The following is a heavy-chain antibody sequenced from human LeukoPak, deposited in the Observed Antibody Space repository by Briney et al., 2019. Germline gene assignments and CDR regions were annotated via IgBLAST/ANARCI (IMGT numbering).Heavy chain of an antibody. CDR2: IWYDGSNK. V-gene: IGHV3-33*06. D-gene: IGHD6-19*01. Sequence: GGSLRLSCAASGFTFSSYGMHWVRQAPGKGLEWVAVIWYDGSNKYYADSVKGRFTISRDNSKNTLYLQMNSLRAEDTAVYYCAKDLSGWYMDYFDYWGQGTLVTVSS. J-gene: IGHJ4*02. CDR3: AKDLSGWYMDYFDY. CDR1: GFTFSSYG.